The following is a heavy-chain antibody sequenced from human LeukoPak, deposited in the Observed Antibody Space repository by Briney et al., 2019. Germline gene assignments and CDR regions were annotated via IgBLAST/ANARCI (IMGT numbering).Heavy chain of an antibody. J-gene: IGHJ4*02. D-gene: IGHD6-6*01. Sequence: SETLSLTCTVSGGSISSSTYYWGWIRQPPGKGLEWIGSIYYSGNTYDNPSLKSRVTISVDTSKNQFSLKLSSVTAADTAVYYCARVRHSSSWFLNDWGQGTLVTVSS. V-gene: IGHV4-39*07. CDR1: GGSISSSTYY. CDR2: IYYSGNT. CDR3: ARVRHSSSWFLND.